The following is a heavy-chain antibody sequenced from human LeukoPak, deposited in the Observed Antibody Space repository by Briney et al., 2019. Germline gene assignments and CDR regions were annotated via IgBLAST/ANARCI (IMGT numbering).Heavy chain of an antibody. V-gene: IGHV3-23*01. D-gene: IGHD3-22*01. CDR1: GFTFSSYS. J-gene: IGHJ4*02. CDR2: ISGSGGST. CDR3: AKSSGYYYDSSGYVPFDY. Sequence: GGSLRLSCAASGFTFSSYSMSWVRQAPGKGLEWVSAISGSGGSTYYADSGKGRFTISRDNSKNTLYLQMNSLRAEDTAVYYCAKSSGYYYDSSGYVPFDYWGQGTLVTVSS.